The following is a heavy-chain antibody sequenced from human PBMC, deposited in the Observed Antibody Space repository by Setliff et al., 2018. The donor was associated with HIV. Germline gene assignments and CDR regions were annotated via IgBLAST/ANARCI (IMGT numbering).Heavy chain of an antibody. CDR2: IWYDGNHT. D-gene: IGHD3-22*01. V-gene: IGHV3-33*08. Sequence: PGGSLRLSCAASGFTFSSFAMHWVRLAPGKGLEWVALIWYDGNHTYYGDSVKGRFTISRDNSQNTWYLQMNSLRAEDTAVYYCARDQNFYESSGHYRTWGQGTLVTVSS. J-gene: IGHJ5*02. CDR3: ARDQNFYESSGHYRT. CDR1: GFTFSSFA.